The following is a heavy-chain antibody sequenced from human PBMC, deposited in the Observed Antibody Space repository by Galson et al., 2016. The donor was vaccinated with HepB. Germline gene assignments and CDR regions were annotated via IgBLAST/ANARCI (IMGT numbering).Heavy chain of an antibody. CDR2: ISYDGSFK. Sequence: SLRLSCAASGFIFSNYGMHWVRQAPGKGLEWVAVISYDGSFKYYADAVNGRFTISRDNSRSTLYLQMNSLRTEDTAVYYCANMKRTSPYCSGTNCFSRLWGPPFDYWGQGTTVTVSS. CDR1: GFIFSNYG. V-gene: IGHV3-30*18. CDR3: ANMKRTSPYCSGTNCFSRLWGPPFDY. J-gene: IGHJ4*03. D-gene: IGHD2-2*01.